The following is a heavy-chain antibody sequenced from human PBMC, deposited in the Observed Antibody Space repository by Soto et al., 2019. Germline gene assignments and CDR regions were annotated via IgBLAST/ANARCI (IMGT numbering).Heavy chain of an antibody. CDR2: ISYDGSNK. D-gene: IGHD1-26*01. V-gene: IGHV3-30*18. CDR1: GFTFSSYG. CDR3: AKGHIWDDFDY. J-gene: IGHJ4*02. Sequence: GGSLRLSCAASGFTFSSYGMHWVRRAPGKGLEWVAVISYDGSNKYYADTVKGRLTISRDKSKNTLYLQMNSLRAEDTAVYYCAKGHIWDDFDYWGQATLDTVSA.